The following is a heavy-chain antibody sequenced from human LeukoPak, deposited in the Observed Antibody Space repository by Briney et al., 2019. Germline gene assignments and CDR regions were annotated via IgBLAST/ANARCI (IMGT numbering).Heavy chain of an antibody. CDR1: GGSISSSSYY. V-gene: IGHV4-39*07. CDR2: IYYSGST. Sequence: SSETLSLTCTVSGGSISSSSYYWGWIRQPPGKGLEWIGSIYYSGSTYYNPSLKSRVTISVDTSKNQFSLKLSSVTAADTAVYYCARDGGDGYNYDYWGQGTLVTVSS. J-gene: IGHJ4*02. D-gene: IGHD5-24*01. CDR3: ARDGGDGYNYDY.